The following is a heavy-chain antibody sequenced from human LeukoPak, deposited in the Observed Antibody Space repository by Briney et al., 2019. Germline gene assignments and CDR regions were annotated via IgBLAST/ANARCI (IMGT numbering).Heavy chain of an antibody. J-gene: IGHJ4*02. V-gene: IGHV3-23*01. Sequence: GGSLRLSCAVSGLTFSSYAMSWVRQAPGKGLEWVSGISARGGSTYNADLVKGRFTISRDNSKNTLYLQMNSLRAEDTAVYFCAAKILGSAPFDFWGQGTLVTVSA. CDR2: ISARGGST. CDR3: AAKILGSAPFDF. D-gene: IGHD3-10*01. CDR1: GLTFSSYA.